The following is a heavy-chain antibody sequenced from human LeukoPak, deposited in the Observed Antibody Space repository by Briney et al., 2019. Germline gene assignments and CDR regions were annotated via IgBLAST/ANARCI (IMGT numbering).Heavy chain of an antibody. CDR3: AKSQGSGYYNYFDY. J-gene: IGHJ4*02. CDR1: GFTFSSYT. Sequence: AGSLRLSCAASGFTFSSYTMSWVRQAPGKGLEWVSVFTASGGNTYYADSVKGRFTTSRDNSKNTLDLQMNSLRAEDTAVYYCAKSQGSGYYNYFDYWGQGTLVTVSS. CDR2: FTASGGNT. D-gene: IGHD3-22*01. V-gene: IGHV3-23*01.